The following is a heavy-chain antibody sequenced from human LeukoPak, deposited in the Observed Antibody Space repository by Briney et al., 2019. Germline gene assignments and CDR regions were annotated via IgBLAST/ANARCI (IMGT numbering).Heavy chain of an antibody. D-gene: IGHD3-3*01. CDR2: ISYGGSNK. V-gene: IGHV3-30*04. J-gene: IGHJ6*03. Sequence: GGSLRLSCAASGFTFSSYAMHWVRQAPGKGLEWVAVISYGGSNKYYADSVKGRFTISRDNSKNTLYLQMNSLRAEDTAVYYCARSLKIFGVVIGYMDVWGKGTTVTVSS. CDR3: ARSLKIFGVVIGYMDV. CDR1: GFTFSSYA.